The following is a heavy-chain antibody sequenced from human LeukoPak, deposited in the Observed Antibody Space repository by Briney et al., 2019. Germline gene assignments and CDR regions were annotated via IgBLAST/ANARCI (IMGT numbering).Heavy chain of an antibody. Sequence: PSETLSLTCTVSGGSISSYYWSWIRQPPGKGLEWIGYIYYSGSTNYNPSLKSRVTISVDTSKNQFSLKLSSVTAADTAVYYCARYVVVPAATLASGAFDIWGQGTMVTVSS. D-gene: IGHD2-2*01. J-gene: IGHJ3*02. CDR1: GGSISSYY. CDR3: ARYVVVPAATLASGAFDI. V-gene: IGHV4-59*08. CDR2: IYYSGST.